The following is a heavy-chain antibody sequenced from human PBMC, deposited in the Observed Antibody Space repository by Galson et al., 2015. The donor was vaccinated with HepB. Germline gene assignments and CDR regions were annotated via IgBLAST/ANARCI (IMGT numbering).Heavy chain of an antibody. J-gene: IGHJ4*02. D-gene: IGHD3-22*01. V-gene: IGHV3-23*01. Sequence: SLRLSCAASGFTFSSYAMSWVRQAPGKGLEWVSAISGSGGSTYYADSVKGRFTISRDNSKNTLYLQMNSLRAEDTAVYYCAKDLFITMIVVVIPAFDYWGQGTLVTVSS. CDR3: AKDLFITMIVVVIPAFDY. CDR1: GFTFSSYA. CDR2: ISGSGGST.